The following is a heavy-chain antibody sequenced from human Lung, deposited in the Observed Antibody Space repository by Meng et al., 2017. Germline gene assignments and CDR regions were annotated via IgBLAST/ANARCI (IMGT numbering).Heavy chain of an antibody. J-gene: IGHJ4*02. D-gene: IGHD4-11*01. CDR1: GGSFSDYY. V-gene: IGHV4-34*01. CDR2: INHSGST. CDR3: ARGPTTMAHDFDY. Sequence: QLQLQQWGAVLLKPSETLSLPCVVSGGSFSDYYWSWIRQPPGKGLEWIGEINHSGSTNYNPSLESRATISVDTSQNNLSLKLSSVTAADSAVYYCARGPTTMAHDFDYWGQGTLVTVSS.